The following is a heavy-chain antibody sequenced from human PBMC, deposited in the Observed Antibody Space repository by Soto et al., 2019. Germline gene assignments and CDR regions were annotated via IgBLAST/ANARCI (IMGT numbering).Heavy chain of an antibody. D-gene: IGHD3-10*01. J-gene: IGHJ4*02. CDR2: IYHSGST. Sequence: SETLSLTCAVSGYSISSGYYWGWIRQPPGXGLEWIGSIYHSGSTYYNPSLKSRVTISVDTSKNQFSLKLSSVTAADTAVYYCAREINAYYYGSGRTNDYWGQGTLVTVSS. CDR1: GYSISSGYY. V-gene: IGHV4-38-2*02. CDR3: AREINAYYYGSGRTNDY.